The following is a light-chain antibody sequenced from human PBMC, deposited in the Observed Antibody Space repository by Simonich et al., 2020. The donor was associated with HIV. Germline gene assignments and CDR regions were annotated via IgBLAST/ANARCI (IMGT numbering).Light chain of an antibody. Sequence: DIQLTQSPSFLSASVGDRVTITCRASQDISSYLAWYQQKTGEAPKLLIYAASTLQSGVPSRFSGSGSGTEFTLTISSLQPEDFATYYCQQLNSYPRALTFGGGTKVEIK. CDR1: QDISSY. CDR2: AAS. CDR3: QQLNSYPRALT. J-gene: IGKJ4*01. V-gene: IGKV1-9*01.